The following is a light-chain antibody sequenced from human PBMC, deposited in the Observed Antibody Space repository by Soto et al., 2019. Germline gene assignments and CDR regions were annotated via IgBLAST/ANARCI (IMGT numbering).Light chain of an antibody. J-gene: IGKJ4*01. Sequence: EIVMTQSPATLSVSPGERATLSCRASESVSSNLAWYQQKPGQAPRLLVYGASTRATGIPARISGSGSGTEFTLTISSLQPDDFAVYYCQQFHNWPPLTFGGGTKVDIK. CDR1: ESVSSN. CDR2: GAS. V-gene: IGKV3-15*01. CDR3: QQFHNWPPLT.